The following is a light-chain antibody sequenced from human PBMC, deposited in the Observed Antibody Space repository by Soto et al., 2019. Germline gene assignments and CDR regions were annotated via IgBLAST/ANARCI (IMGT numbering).Light chain of an antibody. CDR1: QSVSSN. J-gene: IGKJ4*01. Sequence: EIVMTQSPATLSVSPGERATLSCRASQSVSSNLAWYQQKPGQAPRLLIYGASTRATCIPARFSGSGSGTEFTLTISSLQSEDFAVYYCQQYNNWSLFGGGTKVEIK. CDR2: GAS. V-gene: IGKV3-15*01. CDR3: QQYNNWSL.